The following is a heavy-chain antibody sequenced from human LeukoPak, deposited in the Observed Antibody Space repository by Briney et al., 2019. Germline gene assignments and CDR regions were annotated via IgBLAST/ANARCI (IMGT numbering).Heavy chain of an antibody. J-gene: IGHJ4*02. CDR1: GGSISSSSYY. Sequence: KPSETLSLTCTVSGGSISSSSYYWGWIRQPPGKGLEWIGSIYYSGSTYYNPSLKSRVTISVDTSKNQFSLKLSSVTAADTAVYYCARQGYCSGGSCYPTSDYWGQGTLVTVSS. D-gene: IGHD2-15*01. V-gene: IGHV4-39*01. CDR3: ARQGYCSGGSCYPTSDY. CDR2: IYYSGST.